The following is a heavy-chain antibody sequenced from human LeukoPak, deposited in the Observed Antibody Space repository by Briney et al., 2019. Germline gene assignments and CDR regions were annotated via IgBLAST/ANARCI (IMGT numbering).Heavy chain of an antibody. D-gene: IGHD3-22*01. CDR1: GGSISSYY. V-gene: IGHV4-59*12. Sequence: PSETLSLTCTVSGGSISSYYWSWIRQPPGKGLEWIGYIYYSGSTYYNPSLKSRVTVSVDTSKNQFSLKLSSVTAADTAVYYCARANSYDSSGRLYGMDVWGQGTTVTVSS. J-gene: IGHJ6*02. CDR2: IYYSGST. CDR3: ARANSYDSSGRLYGMDV.